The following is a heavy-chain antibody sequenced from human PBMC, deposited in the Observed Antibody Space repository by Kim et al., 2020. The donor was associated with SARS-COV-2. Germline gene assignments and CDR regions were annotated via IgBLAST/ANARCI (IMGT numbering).Heavy chain of an antibody. Sequence: GGSLRLSCSASGFTFSSYAMHWVRQAPGKGLEYVSAISSNGGSTYYADSVKGRFTISRDNSKNTLYLQMSSLRAEDTAVYYCVKAPRITLNWFDPWGQGTLVTVSS. J-gene: IGHJ5*02. D-gene: IGHD3-10*01. V-gene: IGHV3-64D*06. CDR2: ISSNGGST. CDR1: GFTFSSYA. CDR3: VKAPRITLNWFDP.